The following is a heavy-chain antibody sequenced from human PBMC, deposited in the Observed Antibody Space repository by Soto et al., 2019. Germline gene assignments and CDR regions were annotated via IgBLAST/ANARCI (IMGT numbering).Heavy chain of an antibody. V-gene: IGHV3-74*03. D-gene: IGHD3-10*01. Sequence: EVQLVESGGGLVQPGGSLRLSCAATGFTFRTSWMYWVRQPPGKGLVWVSRINDDGSTTTYADSVKGRFTISRDNAKNTLFMQIDSLRAEDMGVNYCARCNYGPEYWGQGTLVNVSS. CDR3: ARCNYGPEY. CDR1: GFTFRTSW. J-gene: IGHJ4*02. CDR2: INDDGSTT.